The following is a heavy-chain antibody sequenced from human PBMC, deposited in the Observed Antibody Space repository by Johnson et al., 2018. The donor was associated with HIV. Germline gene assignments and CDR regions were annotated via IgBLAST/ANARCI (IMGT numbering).Heavy chain of an antibody. Sequence: VQLVESGGGVVRPGGSLRLSCAAFGFSIDDYAMSWVRQVPGKGLEWVSGISWNSGSIGYADSVKGRFTISRDNANNSLYLQMNSLRVEDTAVYYCARSRGPMRKDAFDIWGQGTKVTVSS. J-gene: IGHJ3*02. CDR1: GFSIDDYA. V-gene: IGHV3-20*04. D-gene: IGHD3-10*01. CDR3: ARSRGPMRKDAFDI. CDR2: ISWNSGSI.